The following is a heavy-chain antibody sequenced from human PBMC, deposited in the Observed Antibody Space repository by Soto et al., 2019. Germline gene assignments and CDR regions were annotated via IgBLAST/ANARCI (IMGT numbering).Heavy chain of an antibody. CDR2: IYYSGST. V-gene: IGHV4-31*03. D-gene: IGHD4-17*01. Sequence: KASETLSLTCTVSGGSISSGGYYWSWIRQHPGKGLEWIGYIYYSGSTYYNPSLKSRVTISVDTSKNQFSLKLSSVTAADTAVYYCARDPGDYVALDISGQGTMVIVSS. CDR3: ARDPGDYVALDI. CDR1: GGSISSGGYY. J-gene: IGHJ3*02.